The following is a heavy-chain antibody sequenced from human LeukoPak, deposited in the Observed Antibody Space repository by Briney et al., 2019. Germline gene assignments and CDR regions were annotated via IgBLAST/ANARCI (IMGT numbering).Heavy chain of an antibody. V-gene: IGHV3-74*01. Sequence: GGSLRLSCAASGFSFSFYWMHWVRQAPGKGPVWVSRIKTDGSIADYADSVKGRFTISRDNAKNTLYLQMNSLRAEDTAVYYCARDPEQWLYYCDYWGQGTLVTVSS. D-gene: IGHD6-19*01. CDR1: GFSFSFYW. CDR3: ARDPEQWLYYCDY. J-gene: IGHJ4*02. CDR2: IKTDGSIA.